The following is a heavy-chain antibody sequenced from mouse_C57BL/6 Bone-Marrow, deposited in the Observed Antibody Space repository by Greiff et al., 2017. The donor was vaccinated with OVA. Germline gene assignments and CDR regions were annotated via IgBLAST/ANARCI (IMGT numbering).Heavy chain of an antibody. V-gene: IGHV6-3*01. J-gene: IGHJ2*01. CDR2: IRLKSDNYAT. Sequence: DVKLQESGGGLVQPGGSMKLSCVASGFTFSNYWMNWVRQSPEKGLEWVAQIRLKSDNYATHYAESVKGRFTISRDDSKSSVYLQMNNLRAEDTGIYYCTDGSPYFDYWGQGTTLTVSS. D-gene: IGHD1-1*01. CDR1: GFTFSNYW. CDR3: TDGSPYFDY.